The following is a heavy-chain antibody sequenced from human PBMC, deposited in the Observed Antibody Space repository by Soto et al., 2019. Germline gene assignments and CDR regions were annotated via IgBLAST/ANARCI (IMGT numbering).Heavy chain of an antibody. CDR1: GVTFISNA. D-gene: IGHD3-16*01. CDR2: ISGSGGST. V-gene: IGHV3-23*01. Sequence: GGSLRLSCAASGVTFISNAMRWVLQAPGKGLEWVSAISGSGGSTYYADSVKGRFTISRDNSKNTLYLQMNSLRAEDTAVYYCANGLWFFDVWGSSTLVTVSS. CDR3: ANGLWFFDV. J-gene: IGHJ2*01.